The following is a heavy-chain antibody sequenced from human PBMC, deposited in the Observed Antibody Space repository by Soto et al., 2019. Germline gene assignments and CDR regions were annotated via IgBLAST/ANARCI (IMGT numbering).Heavy chain of an antibody. CDR2: INAGNGNT. V-gene: IGHV1-3*01. CDR3: ARGCSGGSCYSSWFDP. J-gene: IGHJ5*02. Sequence: ASVKVSCKASGYTFTSHAMHWVRQAPGQRPEWMGWINAGNGNTKYSQKFQGRVTITRDTSASTAYMELSSLRSEDTAVYYCARGCSGGSCYSSWFDPRGQGTLVTVSS. CDR1: GYTFTSHA. D-gene: IGHD2-15*01.